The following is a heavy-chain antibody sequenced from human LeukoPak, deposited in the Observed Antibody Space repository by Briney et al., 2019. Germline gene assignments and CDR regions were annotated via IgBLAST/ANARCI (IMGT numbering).Heavy chain of an antibody. CDR1: GFNFGNYW. CDR2: IKQDGSEK. V-gene: IGHV3-7*04. J-gene: IGHJ4*02. CDR3: ARAYFEY. Sequence: GGSLRLSCGGSGFNFGNYWMSWVRQAPGKGLEWVANIKQDGSEKYYVDSVKGRFTISSDNAKNSLYLQMNSLRAEDTAVYYCARAYFEYWGQGTLVTVSS.